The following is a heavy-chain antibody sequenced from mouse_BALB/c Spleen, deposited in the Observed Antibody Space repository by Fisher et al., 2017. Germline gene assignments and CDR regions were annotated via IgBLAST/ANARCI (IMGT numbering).Heavy chain of an antibody. J-gene: IGHJ4*01. Sequence: KFKGKATFTADTSSNTAYMQLSSLTSEDSAVYYCARSGLWLDYWGQGTSVTVSS. V-gene: IGHV1-9*01. D-gene: IGHD1-1*02. CDR3: ARSGLWLDY.